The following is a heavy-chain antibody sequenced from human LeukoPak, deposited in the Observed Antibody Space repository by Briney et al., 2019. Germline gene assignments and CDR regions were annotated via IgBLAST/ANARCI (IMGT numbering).Heavy chain of an antibody. V-gene: IGHV4-39*01. CDR3: VRLVGVPPAVDN. CDR1: GGSVSTIAYY. J-gene: IGHJ4*02. CDR2: IYNGEAT. Sequence: PSETLSLTCTVSGGSVSTIAYYWGWIRQPPGKGLEYLGYIYNGEATYYNPSLKSRVTISVDTSKNQFSLRLTSMTAADTAVYYCVRLVGVPPAVDNWGQGTLVTVSS. D-gene: IGHD2-2*01.